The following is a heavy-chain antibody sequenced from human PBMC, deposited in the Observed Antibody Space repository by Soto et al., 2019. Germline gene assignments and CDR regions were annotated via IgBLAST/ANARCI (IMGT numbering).Heavy chain of an antibody. CDR3: ARDYYYDSRGYPGAYYYGMDV. Sequence: SETLSLTCTVSGGSFSSYDWSWIRQPPGKGLEWIGHIYYSGRTNYNPSLKSRVTISGDTSKNQLSLKLSSVTAADTAVYYCARDYYYDSRGYPGAYYYGMDVWGQGTTVTVSS. CDR2: IYYSGRT. D-gene: IGHD3-22*01. V-gene: IGHV4-59*01. J-gene: IGHJ6*02. CDR1: GGSFSSYD.